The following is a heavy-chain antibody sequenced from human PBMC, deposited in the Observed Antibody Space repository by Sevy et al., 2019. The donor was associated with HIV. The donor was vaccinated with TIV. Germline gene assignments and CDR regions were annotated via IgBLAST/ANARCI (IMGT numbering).Heavy chain of an antibody. CDR2: ISRYNT. D-gene: IGHD1-26*01. J-gene: IGHJ1*01. CDR1: GYTFTNYG. V-gene: IGHV1-18*01. CDR3: ARAPSGSQGPGQYFQH. Sequence: ASVKVSCKASGYTFTNYGITWVRQAPGQGLEWMGWISRYNTNYAQNLQGRVTMTTDTSTSTVYMELRGLRSDDTAVYYCARAPSGSQGPGQYFQHWGQRTLVTASS.